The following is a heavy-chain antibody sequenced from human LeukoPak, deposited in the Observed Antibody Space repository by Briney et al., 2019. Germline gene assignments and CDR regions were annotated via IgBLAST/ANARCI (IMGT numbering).Heavy chain of an antibody. D-gene: IGHD3-22*01. CDR3: ARDRYDSSGRYYFDY. CDR1: GGSISSYY. V-gene: IGHV4-59*01. CDR2: IYYSGST. J-gene: IGHJ4*02. Sequence: SETLSLTCTVSGGSISSYYWSWIRQPPGKGLEWIGYIYYSGSTNYNPSLKSRVTISVDTSKSQFSLKLSSVTAADTAVYYCARDRYDSSGRYYFDYWGQGTLVTVSS.